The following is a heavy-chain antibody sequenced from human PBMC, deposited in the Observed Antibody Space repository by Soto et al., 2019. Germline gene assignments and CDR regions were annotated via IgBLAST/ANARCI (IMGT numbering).Heavy chain of an antibody. CDR1: GYTLSSYG. CDR2: INGGNGDT. J-gene: IGHJ4*02. Sequence: VQLVQSEAEVKKPGASVKVSCKASGYTLSSYGIHWVRQAPGQRLEWMGWINGGNGDTMYAQKFQDRVTITRGTYANTAYMEVSSLASKDTAVYYCARGRSLFRAGDTSVNFFDYWGQGTLVTVSS. V-gene: IGHV1-3*01. D-gene: IGHD1-26*01. CDR3: ARGRSLFRAGDTSVNFFDY.